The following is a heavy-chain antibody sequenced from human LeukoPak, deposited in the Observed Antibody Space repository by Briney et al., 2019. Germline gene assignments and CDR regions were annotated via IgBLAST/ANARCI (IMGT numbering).Heavy chain of an antibody. Sequence: PSETLSLTCTVSGGSISSSSYYWGWIRQPPGKGLEWIGSTYYSGSTYYNPSLKSRVTISVDTSKNQFSLKLSSVTAADTAVYYCARHSTKKVWFGELLGPPIDYWGQGTLVTVSS. V-gene: IGHV4-39*01. J-gene: IGHJ4*02. CDR2: TYYSGST. CDR1: GGSISSSSYY. CDR3: ARHSTKKVWFGELLGPPIDY. D-gene: IGHD3-10*01.